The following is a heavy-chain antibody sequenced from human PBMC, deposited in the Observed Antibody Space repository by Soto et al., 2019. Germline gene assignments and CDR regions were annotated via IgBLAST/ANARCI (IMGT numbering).Heavy chain of an antibody. CDR1: CYSFATYG. D-gene: IGHD3-22*01. CDR3: ATEPIYYNDGSGYYPLGH. CDR2: ISAHNGDT. V-gene: IGHV1-18*04. J-gene: IGHJ4*02. Sequence: ASAKVSCAPSCYSFATYGVSLGRQAPAQGLECVGWISAHNGDTHYSQKFQGRVTLTTDTSTNTGYMELRSLTSDDTAVYFCATEPIYYNDGSGYYPLGHWGQGTLVTVS.